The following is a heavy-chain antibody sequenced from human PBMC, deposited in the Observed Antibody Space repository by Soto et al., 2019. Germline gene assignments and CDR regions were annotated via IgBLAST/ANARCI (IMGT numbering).Heavy chain of an antibody. CDR2: IYYSGST. CDR3: ARGVIIAVAGRGSGMDV. D-gene: IGHD6-19*01. CDR1: GGSISSSSYY. J-gene: IGHJ6*02. V-gene: IGHV4-39*07. Sequence: SETLSLTCTVSGGSISSSSYYWGWIRQPPGKGLEWIGSIYYSGSTYYNPSLESRVTISVDTSKNQFSLKLSSVTAADTAVYYCARGVIIAVAGRGSGMDVWGQGTTVTVSS.